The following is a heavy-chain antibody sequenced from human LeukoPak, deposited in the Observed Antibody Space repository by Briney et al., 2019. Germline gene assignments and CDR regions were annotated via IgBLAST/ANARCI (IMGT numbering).Heavy chain of an antibody. CDR2: IYFHGST. D-gene: IGHD3-10*02. J-gene: IGHJ4*02. V-gene: IGHV4-39*01. CDR3: ARKRRDDHYVHFDC. CDR1: NGSVRSTSYH. Sequence: HSETLPLTCTISNGSVRSTSYHWAWTRQPSGKPLEWIGSIYFHGSTYYNPSLNNRVTISIDRSRKQFSLKLTSVIAADTALYFCARKRRDDHYVHFDCWGPGLLV.